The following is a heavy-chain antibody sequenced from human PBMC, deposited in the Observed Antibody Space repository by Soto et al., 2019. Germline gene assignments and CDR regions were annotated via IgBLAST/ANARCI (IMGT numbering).Heavy chain of an antibody. Sequence: QVQLVESGGGVVQPGRSLRLSCAASGFSFSNYGMHWVRQAPGKGLEWVATIWYDGSNRYYAESVKGRFIISRDNSKNTLYLQMNSLRAEDTAVYYCARECDGDYVTDCWGQGTLVTVSS. J-gene: IGHJ4*02. D-gene: IGHD4-17*01. CDR1: GFSFSNYG. CDR2: IWYDGSNR. CDR3: ARECDGDYVTDC. V-gene: IGHV3-33*01.